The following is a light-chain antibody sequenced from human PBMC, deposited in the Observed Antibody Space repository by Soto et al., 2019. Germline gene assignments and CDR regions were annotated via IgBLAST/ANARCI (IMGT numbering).Light chain of an antibody. CDR3: QSYDSSRLFV. V-gene: IGLV1-40*01. J-gene: IGLJ1*01. Sequence: QSVLTQPPSVSGAPGQRVTISCTGSSSNIGAGYDVHWYQQLPGTAPKLLIYGNSNRPSGVPDRYSGFRSGTSASLAITGLQAEDEADYYCQSYDSSRLFVFGAGTKVTVL. CDR2: GNS. CDR1: SSNIGAGYD.